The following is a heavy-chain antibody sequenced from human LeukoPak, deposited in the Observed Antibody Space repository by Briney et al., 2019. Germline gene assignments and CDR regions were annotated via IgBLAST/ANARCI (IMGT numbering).Heavy chain of an antibody. J-gene: IGHJ3*02. CDR1: GYTFTSYD. CDR3: EILGGPLDAFDI. V-gene: IGHV1-8*01. D-gene: IGHD4-23*01. CDR2: MNPNSGNT. Sequence: ASVKVSCKASGYTFTSYDINWVRQATGQGLEWMGWMNPNSGNTGYAQKFQGRVTMTRNTSISTAYMELSSLRSEDTAVYYCEILGGPLDAFDIWGQGTMVTASS.